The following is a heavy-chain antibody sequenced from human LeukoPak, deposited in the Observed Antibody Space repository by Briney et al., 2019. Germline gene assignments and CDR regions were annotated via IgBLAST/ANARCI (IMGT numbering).Heavy chain of an antibody. J-gene: IGHJ4*02. V-gene: IGHV4-30-4*01. Sequence: SQTLSLTCTVSGGSISTGDYYWSWLRQPPGKGLEWIGYIYYSGSTYQNPSLKSRLTISVDTSRSQFSLKLNSVTDADTAVYYCARGITRFDYWGQGTLVTVSS. CDR3: ARGITRFDY. CDR2: IYYSGST. D-gene: IGHD3-10*01. CDR1: GGSISTGDYY.